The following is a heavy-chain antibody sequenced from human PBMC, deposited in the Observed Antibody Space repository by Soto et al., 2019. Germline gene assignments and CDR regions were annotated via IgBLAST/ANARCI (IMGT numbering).Heavy chain of an antibody. D-gene: IGHD5-12*01. J-gene: IGHJ4*02. Sequence: GASVKVSGRASGGTLSSYAISWVRRAPGQGLEWMGGIIPIFGTANYAQKLQGRVTITADESTSTAYMELSSLRSEDTAVYYCARTRRDSGYDLAFDYWGQGTLVTVSS. CDR2: IIPIFGTA. V-gene: IGHV1-69*13. CDR1: GGTLSSYA. CDR3: ARTRRDSGYDLAFDY.